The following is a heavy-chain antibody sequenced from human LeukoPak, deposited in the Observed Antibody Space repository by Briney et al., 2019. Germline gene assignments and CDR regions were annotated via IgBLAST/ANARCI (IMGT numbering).Heavy chain of an antibody. CDR1: GFTFSSYA. D-gene: IGHD5-12*01. V-gene: IGHV3-30-3*01. CDR2: ISYDGSNK. Sequence: GRSVRLSCAASGFTFSSYAMHWVRQAPGKGLEWVAVISYDGSNKYYADSVKGRFTISRDNSKNTLYLQMNSLRAEDTAVYYCARDLGGYDMSYFDYWGQGTLVTVSS. CDR3: ARDLGGYDMSYFDY. J-gene: IGHJ4*02.